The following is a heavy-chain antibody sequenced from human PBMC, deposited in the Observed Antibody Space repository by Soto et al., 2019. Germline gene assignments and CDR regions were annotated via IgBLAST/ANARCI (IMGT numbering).Heavy chain of an antibody. D-gene: IGHD6-13*01. CDR3: ARADPIAAGTLLRYYYYGMDV. Sequence: EASVKVSCKASGGTFSSYAISWVRQAPGQGLEWMGGIIPIFGTANYAQKFQGRVTITADESTSTAYMELSSLRSEDTAVYYCARADPIAAGTLLRYYYYGMDVWGQGTTVTVSS. CDR2: IIPIFGTA. V-gene: IGHV1-69*13. CDR1: GGTFSSYA. J-gene: IGHJ6*02.